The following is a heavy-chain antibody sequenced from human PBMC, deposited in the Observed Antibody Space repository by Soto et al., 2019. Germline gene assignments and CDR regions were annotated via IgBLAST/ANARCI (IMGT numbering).Heavy chain of an antibody. CDR1: GFPVSSSY. Sequence: VGSLRLSCAASGFPVSSSYMILVRPAPGKGLEWVSTIYSPGSTYYADSVKGRFTISRDNSKNTLYLQMNSLRTEDTALYYCAKGDDDGGYDKAWFDPWGRGTLVTVSS. CDR2: IYSPGST. V-gene: IGHV3-53*01. CDR3: AKGDDDGGYDKAWFDP. D-gene: IGHD3-22*01. J-gene: IGHJ5*02.